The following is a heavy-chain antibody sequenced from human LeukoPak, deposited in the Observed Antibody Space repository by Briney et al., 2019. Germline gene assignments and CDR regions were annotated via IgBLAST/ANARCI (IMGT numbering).Heavy chain of an antibody. Sequence: GGSLRLSCAASGFTFSSYSMNWVRQAPGKGLEWVSSISSSSSYIYYADSVKGRFTISRDNAKNSLYLQMNSLRAEDTAVYYCARDHSEQWLVYYFDYWGQGTLVTVSS. D-gene: IGHD6-19*01. CDR2: ISSSSSYI. V-gene: IGHV3-21*01. CDR1: GFTFSSYS. J-gene: IGHJ4*02. CDR3: ARDHSEQWLVYYFDY.